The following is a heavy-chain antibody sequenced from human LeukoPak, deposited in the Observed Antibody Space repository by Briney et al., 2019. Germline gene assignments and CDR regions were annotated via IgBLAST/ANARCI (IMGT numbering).Heavy chain of an antibody. V-gene: IGHV4-61*02. CDR2: IYTSGST. CDR3: ARDQGEKSAYYDILTGYYAFDI. D-gene: IGHD3-9*01. J-gene: IGHJ3*02. Sequence: SETLSLTCTVSGGSISSGSYYWSRIRQPAGKGLEWIGRIYTSGSTNYNPSLKSRVTISVDTSKNQFSLKLSSVTAADTAVYYCARDQGEKSAYYDILTGYYAFDIWGQGTMVTVSS. CDR1: GGSISSGSYY.